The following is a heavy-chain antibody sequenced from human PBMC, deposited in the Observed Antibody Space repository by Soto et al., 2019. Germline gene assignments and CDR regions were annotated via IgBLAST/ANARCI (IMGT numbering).Heavy chain of an antibody. D-gene: IGHD4-4*01. J-gene: IGHJ6*02. CDR2: IYYSGST. V-gene: IGHV4-30-4*08. Sequence: QVQLQESGPGLVKPSQTLSLTCTVSGGSISSGGYYWSWIRQHPGKGLEWIGYIYYSGSTYYNPSLKSRVTISVDTSKNQFSLKLSSVTAADTAMYYCARVGLQYYYYGMDVWGQGTTVTVSS. CDR3: ARVGLQYYYYGMDV. CDR1: GGSISSGGYY.